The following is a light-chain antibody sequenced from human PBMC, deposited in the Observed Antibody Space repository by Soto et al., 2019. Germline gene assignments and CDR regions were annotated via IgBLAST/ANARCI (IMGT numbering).Light chain of an antibody. J-gene: IGLJ1*01. CDR2: DVS. CDR1: SSDVGGYNY. Sequence: QSALTQPASVSGSPGQSITISCTGTSSDVGGYNYGSWYQQHPGKAPKLMIYDVSSRPSGVSNRFSGSKSGNTASLTISGLQAEDEADYYCSSYTSSSTPLFVFGTGTKVTVL. CDR3: SSYTSSSTPLFV. V-gene: IGLV2-14*01.